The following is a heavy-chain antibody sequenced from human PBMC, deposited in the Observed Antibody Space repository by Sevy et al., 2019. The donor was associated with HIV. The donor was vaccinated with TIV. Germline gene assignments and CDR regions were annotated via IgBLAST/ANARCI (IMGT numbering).Heavy chain of an antibody. CDR2: ISSSSSYI. Sequence: GGSLRLSCAASGFTFSSYSMNWVRQAPGKGLEWVSSISSSSSYIYYADSVKGRFTISRDNAKNSLYLQMNSLRAEDTAVYYCTRVSSTSPYQKWSYYYNYMDVWGNGTTVTVSS. D-gene: IGHD2-2*01. J-gene: IGHJ6*03. CDR3: TRVSSTSPYQKWSYYYNYMDV. CDR1: GFTFSSYS. V-gene: IGHV3-21*01.